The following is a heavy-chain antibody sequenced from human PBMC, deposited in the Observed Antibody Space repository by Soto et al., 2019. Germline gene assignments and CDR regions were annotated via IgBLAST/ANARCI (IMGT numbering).Heavy chain of an antibody. CDR3: ASLNELVIDYGMDV. J-gene: IGHJ6*02. V-gene: IGHV3-48*03. CDR1: GFTFSSYE. Sequence: GGSLRLSCAAPGFTFSSYEMNWVRQAPGKGLEWVSYISSSGSTVYYADSVKGRFTISRDNAKNSLYLQMNSLRAEDTAVYYCASLNELVIDYGMDVWGQGTTVTVSS. CDR2: ISSSGSTV. D-gene: IGHD3-9*01.